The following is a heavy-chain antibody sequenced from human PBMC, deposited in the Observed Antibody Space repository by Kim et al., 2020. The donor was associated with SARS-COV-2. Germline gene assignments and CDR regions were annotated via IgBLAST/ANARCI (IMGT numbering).Heavy chain of an antibody. CDR2: INAGNGNT. CDR3: ARAPANYYDSSELWYIGTLDFDY. Sequence: ASVKVSCKASGYTFTSYAMHWVRQAPGQRLEWMGWINAGNGNTKYSQKFQGRVTITRDTSASTAYMELSSLRSEDTAVYYCARAPANYYDSSELWYIGTLDFDYWGQGTLVTVSS. CDR1: GYTFTSYA. D-gene: IGHD3-22*01. J-gene: IGHJ4*02. V-gene: IGHV1-3*01.